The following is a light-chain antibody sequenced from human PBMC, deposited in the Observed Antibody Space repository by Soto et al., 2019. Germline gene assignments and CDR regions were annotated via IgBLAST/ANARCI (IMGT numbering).Light chain of an antibody. CDR1: SSDVGGYNY. CDR3: SSYTSSSTLDSYV. Sequence: QSALTRPASVSGSHGQSITISCTGTSSDVGGYNYVSWYQQHPGKAPKLMIYDVSNRPSGVSNRFSGSKSGNTASLTISGLQAEDEADYYCSSYTSSSTLDSYVFGTGTKVTVL. V-gene: IGLV2-14*01. CDR2: DVS. J-gene: IGLJ1*01.